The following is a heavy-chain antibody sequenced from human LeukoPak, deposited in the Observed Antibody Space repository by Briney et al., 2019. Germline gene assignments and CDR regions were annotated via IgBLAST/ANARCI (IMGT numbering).Heavy chain of an antibody. D-gene: IGHD6-19*01. V-gene: IGHV4-34*01. CDR3: ARRPSYASGWYPPYYYYYMDV. CDR1: GGSFSGYY. Sequence: SETLSLTCAVYGGSFSGYYWCWIRQPPGKGLEWIGEINHSGTTNYNPSLKSRVTISVDTSKNQFFLRLTSVSAADTAVYYCARRPSYASGWYPPYYYYYMDVWGKGTTVTVSS. J-gene: IGHJ6*03. CDR2: INHSGTT.